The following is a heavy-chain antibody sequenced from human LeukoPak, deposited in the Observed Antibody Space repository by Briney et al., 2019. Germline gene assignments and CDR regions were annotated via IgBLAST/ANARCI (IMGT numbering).Heavy chain of an antibody. Sequence: PGGTLRLSCAASGFTFSSYGMNWVRQAPGKGLEWVSAISASGGSAYYADSVKGRFTISRDNSKNTLYLQMNSLRAEDTAVYYCAKQYYGSGSYYNYWGQGTLVTVSS. J-gene: IGHJ4*02. CDR3: AKQYYGSGSYYNY. V-gene: IGHV3-23*01. D-gene: IGHD3-10*01. CDR2: ISASGGSA. CDR1: GFTFSSYG.